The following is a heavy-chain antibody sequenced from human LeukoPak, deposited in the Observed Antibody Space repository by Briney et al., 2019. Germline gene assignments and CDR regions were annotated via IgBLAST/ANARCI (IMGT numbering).Heavy chain of an antibody. J-gene: IGHJ4*02. CDR1: GFTFRNYG. Sequence: GGSLRLSCAASGFTFRNYGMSWVRQAPGRGLEWVSGTIGTGDSKFYADPVKGRFTISRDNSRNTLYLHMNSLRVDDTAVYYCASLYNDYGDYWGQGALVTVSS. D-gene: IGHD5-24*01. CDR3: ASLYNDYGDY. CDR2: TIGTGDSK. V-gene: IGHV3-23*01.